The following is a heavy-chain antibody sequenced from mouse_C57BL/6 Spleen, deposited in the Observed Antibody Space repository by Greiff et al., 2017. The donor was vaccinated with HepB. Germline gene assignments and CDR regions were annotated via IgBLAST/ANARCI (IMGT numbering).Heavy chain of an antibody. J-gene: IGHJ4*01. CDR3: KRDWDYYGSSPYYYAMDY. D-gene: IGHD1-1*01. CDR1: GYTFTDYE. V-gene: IGHV1-15*01. CDR2: IDPETGGT. Sequence: QVQLQQSGAELVRPGASVTLSCKASGYTFTDYEMHWVKQTPVHGLEWIGAIDPETGGTAYNQKFKGKAILTADKSSSTAYMELRRLTSEDSAVYYCKRDWDYYGSSPYYYAMDYWGQGTSVTVSS.